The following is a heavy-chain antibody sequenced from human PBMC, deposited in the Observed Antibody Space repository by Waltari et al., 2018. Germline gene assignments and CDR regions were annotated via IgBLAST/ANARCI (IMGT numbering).Heavy chain of an antibody. J-gene: IGHJ1*01. CDR1: GFTYDDFA. D-gene: IGHD2-21*01. CDR3: VTDKGVVIAFQH. V-gene: IGHV3-9*01. Sequence: EVQLVESGGALVQPGRSLRLSCATSGFTYDDFAMHWVGQVPGKGLEWVAGITWNSGKVDYAGSVKCRFTISRDNAKNLLFLQMNSLRPEDTALYYCVTDKGVVIAFQHWGQGTVVTVSS. CDR2: ITWNSGKV.